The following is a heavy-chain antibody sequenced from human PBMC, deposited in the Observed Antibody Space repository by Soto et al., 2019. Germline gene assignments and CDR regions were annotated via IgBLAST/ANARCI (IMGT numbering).Heavy chain of an antibody. J-gene: IGHJ6*02. D-gene: IGHD2-8*01. CDR1: GGSISSHN. Sequence: QVQLQESGPGLVKPSETLSLICSDSGGSISSHNWGWIRLPPGKGLEWIGYIRDSGDTSYNPSLNSRGTISLDTSKKELSLKLSSVTTTDTVVYYYVKHGFVNINGLVDVWGQGTTVTVSS. V-gene: IGHV4-59*08. CDR2: IRDSGDT. CDR3: VKHGFVNINGLVDV.